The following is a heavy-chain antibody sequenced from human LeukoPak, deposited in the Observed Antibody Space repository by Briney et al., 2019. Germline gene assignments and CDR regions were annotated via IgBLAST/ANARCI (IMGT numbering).Heavy chain of an antibody. V-gene: IGHV3-7*01. CDR2: IKHDGSEK. Sequence: QTGGSLSLSCAASGFTFSSFWMSWVRQTPGKGLEWVAMIKHDGSEKYSVDSLKGRFTISRDNAKNLLYLQMNSLRVEDTAVYHCARETRLLSYWGQGTLVTVSS. CDR1: GFTFSSFW. CDR3: ARETRLLSY. D-gene: IGHD3-3*01. J-gene: IGHJ4*02.